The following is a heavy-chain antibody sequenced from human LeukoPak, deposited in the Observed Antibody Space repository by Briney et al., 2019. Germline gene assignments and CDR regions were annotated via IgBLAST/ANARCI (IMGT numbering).Heavy chain of an antibody. J-gene: IGHJ5*01. CDR2: IHDSGIT. V-gene: IGHV4-59*01. CDR1: GGSISSYY. Sequence: PSETLSLTCTVSGGSISSYYWSWIRQPPGKGLEWIGYIHDSGITNYNPPLKSRVTISLDTSKNQFSLNLSSVTAADTAVYYCAREGSGTSWNDNWFDPWGQGTLVTVSS. D-gene: IGHD2-2*01. CDR3: AREGSGTSWNDNWFDP.